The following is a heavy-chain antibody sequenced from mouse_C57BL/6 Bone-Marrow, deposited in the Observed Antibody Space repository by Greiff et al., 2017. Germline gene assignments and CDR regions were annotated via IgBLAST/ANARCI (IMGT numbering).Heavy chain of an antibody. CDR1: GYTFTSYW. CDR2: IYPGSGST. V-gene: IGHV1-55*01. D-gene: IGHD2-1*01. CDR3: ARGGGYGNYVWYFDV. Sequence: QVQLQQPGAELVKPGASVKMSCKASGYTFTSYWITWVKQRPGQGLEWIGDIYPGSGSTNYNEKFKSKATLTVDTSSSTAYMQLSSLTSEDSAVYYCARGGGYGNYVWYFDVWGTGTTVTVSS. J-gene: IGHJ1*03.